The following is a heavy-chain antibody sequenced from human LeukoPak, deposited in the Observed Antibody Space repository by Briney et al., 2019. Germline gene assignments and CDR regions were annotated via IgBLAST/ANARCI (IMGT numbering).Heavy chain of an antibody. Sequence: ASVKVSCKASGYTFTGYYMHWVRQATGQGLEWMGRINPNSGGTNYAQKFQGRVTMTRDTSISTAYMELSRLRSDDTAVYYCAISGPPSSGYYVYWGQGTLVTVSS. D-gene: IGHD3-22*01. CDR3: AISGPPSSGYYVY. J-gene: IGHJ4*02. CDR1: GYTFTGYY. CDR2: INPNSGGT. V-gene: IGHV1-2*06.